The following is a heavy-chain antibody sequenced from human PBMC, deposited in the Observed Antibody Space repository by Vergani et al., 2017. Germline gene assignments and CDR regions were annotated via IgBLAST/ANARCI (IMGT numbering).Heavy chain of an antibody. J-gene: IGHJ4*02. D-gene: IGHD4-11*01. CDR1: GFSFTSYG. CDR2: ISFEGNKK. CDR3: ARDLSYSTAWPFFDS. V-gene: IGHV3-30*03. Sequence: QVRLVESGGGVVQPGRSLRLSCAASGFSFTSYGMHWVRQPPGKGLEWVATISFEGNKKDYTAAVRGRFTISRDSSKTLYLQMDSLRGEDTAMYFCARDLSYSTAWPFFDSRVQGTLVTVSS.